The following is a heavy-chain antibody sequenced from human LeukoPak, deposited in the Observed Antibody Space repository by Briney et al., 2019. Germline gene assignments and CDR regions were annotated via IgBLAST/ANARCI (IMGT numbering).Heavy chain of an antibody. CDR2: IYSDNT. J-gene: IGHJ6*03. CDR1: GFTVSSNS. D-gene: IGHD3-10*01. V-gene: IGHV3-53*01. Sequence: GGSLRLSCTVSGFTVSSNSMSWVRQAPGKGLEWVSFIYSDNTHYSDSVKGRFTISRDNSKNTLYLQMNSLRAEDTAVYYCARGVNYYGSGHYYYMDVWGKGTTVTVSS. CDR3: ARGVNYYGSGHYYYMDV.